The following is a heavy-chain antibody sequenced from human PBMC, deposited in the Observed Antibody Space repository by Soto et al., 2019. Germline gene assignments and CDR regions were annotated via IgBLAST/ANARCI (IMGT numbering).Heavy chain of an antibody. CDR3: ASRGRYYGLDV. J-gene: IGHJ6*02. CDR1: GFTFNNYA. V-gene: IGHV3-23*01. D-gene: IGHD3-10*01. Sequence: EMQLLESGGGLVQPGGSLRLSCAASGFTFNNYAMTWVRQAPGEGLEWVAVVTNDGGDTLHADSVKGRFTIARDNSKNTLYLQMSSLRAEDTAVYYCASRGRYYGLDVWGQGTTVTVSS. CDR2: VTNDGGDT.